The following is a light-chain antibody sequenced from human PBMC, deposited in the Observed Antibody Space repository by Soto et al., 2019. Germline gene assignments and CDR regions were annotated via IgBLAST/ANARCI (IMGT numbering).Light chain of an antibody. CDR3: QRYGDFPFT. CDR1: QDITNY. J-gene: IGKJ3*01. V-gene: IGKV1-33*01. CDR2: GAS. Sequence: DIQMTQSPSSLSASVGDRVTITCQASQDITNYLSWYQQKPGKAPKLLIYGASNLQTGVLSRFSRGGSGTDFTLTIRGLQPEDIATYYCQRYGDFPFTFGPGTKV.